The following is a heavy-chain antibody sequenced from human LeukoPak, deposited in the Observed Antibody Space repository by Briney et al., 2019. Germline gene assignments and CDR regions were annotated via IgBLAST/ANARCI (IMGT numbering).Heavy chain of an antibody. J-gene: IGHJ4*02. D-gene: IGHD3-16*01. CDR1: GFTFSSYG. CDR3: AKDGGAYGFDY. CDR2: ISYDGSNK. Sequence: PPRSLRLSCAASGFTFSSYGMHCVRQAPGKGLEWVAVISYDGSNKYYADSVKGRFTISRDNSKNTLYLQMNSLRAEDTAVYYCAKDGGAYGFDYWGQGTLVTVSS. V-gene: IGHV3-30*18.